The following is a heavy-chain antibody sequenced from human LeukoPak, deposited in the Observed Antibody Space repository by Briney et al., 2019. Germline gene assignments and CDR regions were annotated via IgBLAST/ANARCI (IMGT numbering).Heavy chain of an antibody. CDR2: FDPEDGET. Sequence: PSVKVSCKVSGYTLTELSMHWVRQAPGKGLEWMGGFDPEDGETIYAQKFQGRVTMTEDTSTDTAYMELSSLRSEDTAVYYCATEEGYSSSWYPLQHWGQGTLVTVSS. J-gene: IGHJ1*01. CDR1: GYTLTELS. CDR3: ATEEGYSSSWYPLQH. D-gene: IGHD6-13*01. V-gene: IGHV1-24*01.